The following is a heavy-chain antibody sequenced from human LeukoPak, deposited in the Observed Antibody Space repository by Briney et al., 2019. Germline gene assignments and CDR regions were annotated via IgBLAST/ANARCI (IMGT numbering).Heavy chain of an antibody. Sequence: SETLSLTCTVSGGSITSSSYYWGWIRQPPGKGLEWIGTIYYRGGTYYNTYYNPSLKSRVTMSVDTSKTQFSLKLSSVTAADTAVYYCARDRPAGKSISLIRGVTRRGWFDPWGQGTLVTVSS. D-gene: IGHD3-10*01. V-gene: IGHV4-39*07. CDR1: GGSITSSSYY. CDR2: IYYRGGTYYNT. J-gene: IGHJ5*02. CDR3: ARDRPAGKSISLIRGVTRRGWFDP.